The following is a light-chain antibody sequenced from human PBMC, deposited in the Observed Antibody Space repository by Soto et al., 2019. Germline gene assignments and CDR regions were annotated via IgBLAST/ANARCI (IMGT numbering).Light chain of an antibody. V-gene: IGLV1-51*01. CDR2: DNN. CDR1: SSNIGNNY. CDR3: GAWDSSLSADV. J-gene: IGLJ1*01. Sequence: QSVLTQPPSVSASPGQKVTISCSGSSSNIGNNYVACYQQLPGTAPKILIYDNNKRPSGIPDRFSCSKSGTSATLGITGLQSGDEADYYCGAWDSSLSADVFGTGTKLTVL.